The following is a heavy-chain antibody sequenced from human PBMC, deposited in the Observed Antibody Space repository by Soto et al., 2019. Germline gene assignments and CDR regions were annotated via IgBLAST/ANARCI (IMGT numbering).Heavy chain of an antibody. CDR1: GFTFSGYY. J-gene: IGHJ6*02. D-gene: IGHD6-13*01. V-gene: IGHV3-11*06. CDR3: ARALDASSSWSHLSYGMDV. Sequence: PGGSLRLSCAASGFTFSGYYMSWIRQAPGKGLEWVSYISSSSSYTNYADSVKGRFTISRDNAKNSLYLQMNSLRAEDTAVYYCARALDASSSWSHLSYGMDVWGQGTTVTVSS. CDR2: ISSSSSYT.